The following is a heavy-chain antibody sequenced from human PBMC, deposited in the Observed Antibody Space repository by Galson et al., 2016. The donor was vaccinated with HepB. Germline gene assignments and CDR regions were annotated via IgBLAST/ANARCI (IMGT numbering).Heavy chain of an antibody. J-gene: IGHJ2*01. CDR2: INHSGST. CDR3: ARPFGGGLPNWFFDL. V-gene: IGHV4-34*01. CDR1: GGAFSGYY. D-gene: IGHD2-15*01. Sequence: SETLSLTCAVYGGAFSGYYWTWIRQPPGKGLEWIGEINHSGSTNCNPSLKSRVTISVDTSKSQFSLKLTSVTAADTAVYYCARPFGGGLPNWFFDLWGRGTLVTVSS.